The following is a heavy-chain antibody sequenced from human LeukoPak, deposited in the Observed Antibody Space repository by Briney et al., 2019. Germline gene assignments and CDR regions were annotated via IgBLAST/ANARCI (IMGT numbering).Heavy chain of an antibody. J-gene: IGHJ4*02. Sequence: SETLSLTCTVSGGSISSSSTYWGWIRQPPGKGLEWIGCIYYSGSTYYSPSLKSRITISVDTSKNQFSLKLSSVTAADTAVYYCASQYGSSGYYYFDYWGQGTLVTVSS. CDR1: GGSISSSSTY. V-gene: IGHV4-39*01. CDR3: ASQYGSSGYYYFDY. D-gene: IGHD3-22*01. CDR2: IYYSGST.